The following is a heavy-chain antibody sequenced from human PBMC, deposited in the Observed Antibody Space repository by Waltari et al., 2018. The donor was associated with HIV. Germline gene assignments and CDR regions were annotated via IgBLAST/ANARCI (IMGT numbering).Heavy chain of an antibody. CDR1: GFSFRTYW. CDR3: ARMTSPYFIDY. Sequence: EVQLVESGGGLVRPGLSLRVSCAASGFSFRTYWMHWVRQVPGKGPVGVSRIDQDGSRISYADSVKGRFTISRDNARNILYLQMNSLRVEDTAVYYCARMTSPYFIDYWGLGTLVTVSS. V-gene: IGHV3-74*01. CDR2: IDQDGSRI. J-gene: IGHJ4*02. D-gene: IGHD2-21*02.